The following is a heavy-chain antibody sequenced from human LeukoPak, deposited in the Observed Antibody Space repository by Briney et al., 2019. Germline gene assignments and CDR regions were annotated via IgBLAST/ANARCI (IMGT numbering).Heavy chain of an antibody. CDR3: ARGEEFGEFFDY. V-gene: IGHV1-8*01. CDR2: MNPNSGNT. J-gene: IGHJ4*02. Sequence: ASVTVSCKASGYTFTSYDINWVRQATGQGLEWMGWMNPNSGNTGYAQKFQGRVTMTRNNSISTAYMGLSSLRSEVTAVYYCARGEEFGEFFDYWGQGTLVTVSS. D-gene: IGHD3-10*01. CDR1: GYTFTSYD.